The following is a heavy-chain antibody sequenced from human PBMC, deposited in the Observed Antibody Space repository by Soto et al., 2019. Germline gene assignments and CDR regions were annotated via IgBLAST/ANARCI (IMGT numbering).Heavy chain of an antibody. J-gene: IGHJ3*02. V-gene: IGHV1-46*03. CDR3: AGTWSTYDAFDI. D-gene: IGHD2-15*01. CDR2: INPSGGST. CDR1: GYTFTSYY. Sequence: ASVKVSCKASGYTFTSYYMHWVRQAPGQGLEWMGIINPSGGSTSYAQKFQGRVTMTRDTSTSTAYMELRSLRSDDTAVYYCAGTWSTYDAFDIWGQGTMVTVSS.